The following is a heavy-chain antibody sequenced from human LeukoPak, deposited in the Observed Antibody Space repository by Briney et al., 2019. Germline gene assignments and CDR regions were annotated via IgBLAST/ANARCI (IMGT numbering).Heavy chain of an antibody. CDR3: AKASVAIPQYCNS. V-gene: IGHV3-23*01. J-gene: IGHJ5*02. Sequence: GGSLRLSCAASGFTFGNYAMNWVRQAPGKGLEWVSTISGTGSSTYYADSAKGRFTISRDNSKDTLFLQLNSLTAADTAMYFCAKASVAIPQYCNSWGQGALVTVSS. CDR1: GFTFGNYA. CDR2: ISGTGSST. D-gene: IGHD2-2*02.